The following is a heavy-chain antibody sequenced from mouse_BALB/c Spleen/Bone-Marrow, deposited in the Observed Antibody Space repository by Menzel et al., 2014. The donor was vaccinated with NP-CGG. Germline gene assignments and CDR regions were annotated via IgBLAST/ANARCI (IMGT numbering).Heavy chain of an antibody. V-gene: IGHV14-4*02. D-gene: IGHD6-1*01. CDR3: NAEHGNYHYFDY. Sequence: VQLQQSGAELVRSGASVKLSCTASGFNINDYYMHWVKQRPEQGLEWIGWIDPGNGDTEYAPKFQGKATMTADTSSNTAYLQLSSLTSEDTAVYYCNAEHGNYHYFDYWGQGTTLTVSS. CDR2: IDPGNGDT. CDR1: GFNINDYY. J-gene: IGHJ2*01.